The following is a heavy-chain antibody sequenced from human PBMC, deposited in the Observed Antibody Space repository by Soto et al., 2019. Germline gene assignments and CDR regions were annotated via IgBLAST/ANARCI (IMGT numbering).Heavy chain of an antibody. V-gene: IGHV4-39*07. CDR2: INHSGST. Sequence: PSETLSLTCTVSGGSISSSSYYWGWIRQPPGKGLEWIGNINHSGSTNYNPSLKSRVTISVDTSKNQFSLKLSSVTAADTAVYYCAREKGYYPYNYNWFDPWGQGTLVTVSS. CDR3: AREKGYYPYNYNWFDP. J-gene: IGHJ5*02. D-gene: IGHD1-26*01. CDR1: GGSISSSSYY.